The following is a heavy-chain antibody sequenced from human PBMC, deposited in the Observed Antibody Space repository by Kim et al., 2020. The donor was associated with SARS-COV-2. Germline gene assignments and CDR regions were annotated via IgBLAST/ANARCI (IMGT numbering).Heavy chain of an antibody. Sequence: NYTPSLKGRVTISVETSKNQFPLKLSAVTGADTAVYYCARQDGVGAEIVYWGQGTLVTVSS. V-gene: IGHV4-59*08. CDR3: ARQDGVGAEIVY. J-gene: IGHJ4*02. D-gene: IGHD1-26*01.